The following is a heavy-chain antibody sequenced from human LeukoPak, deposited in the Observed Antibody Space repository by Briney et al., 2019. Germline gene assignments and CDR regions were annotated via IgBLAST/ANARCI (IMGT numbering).Heavy chain of an antibody. D-gene: IGHD6-19*01. CDR2: IYTSGST. V-gene: IGHV4-61*02. J-gene: IGHJ5*02. Sequence: SETLSLICTVSGGSISSGSYYWSWIRQPAGKGLEWIGRIYTSGSTNYNPSLKSRVTISVDTSKNQFSLKLSSVTAADTAVYYRAREQWPRLNWFDPWGQGTLVTVSS. CDR3: AREQWPRLNWFDP. CDR1: GGSISSGSYY.